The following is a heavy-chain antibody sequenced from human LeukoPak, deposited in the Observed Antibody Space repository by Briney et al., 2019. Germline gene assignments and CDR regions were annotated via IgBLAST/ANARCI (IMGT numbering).Heavy chain of an antibody. J-gene: IGHJ3*02. CDR3: ARTYCGGDGSLSIIDAFDI. CDR2: ISSSSSYI. V-gene: IGHV3-21*01. Sequence: PGGSLRLSCAASGFTFSSYSMNWVRQAPGKGLEWVSSISSSSSYIYYADSVKGRFTISRDNAKNSLYLQMNSLRAEDTAVYYCARTYCGGDGSLSIIDAFDIWGQGTMVTVSS. D-gene: IGHD2-21*02. CDR1: GFTFSSYS.